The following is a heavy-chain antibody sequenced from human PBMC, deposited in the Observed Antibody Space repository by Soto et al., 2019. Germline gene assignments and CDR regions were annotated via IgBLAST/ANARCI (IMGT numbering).Heavy chain of an antibody. J-gene: IGHJ6*02. CDR3: ARYRHCSGGSCRYYSGLDV. CDR2: IIPMLGTT. CDR1: GGTFSSYA. Sequence: QVQLVQSGAEVKKPGSSVKVSCKASGGTFSSYASSWVRQAPGQGLEWMGGIIPMLGTTNYEQKFQWRVAIIADESTSPAYMERSSLGSEATAVYYCARYRHCSGGSCRYYSGLDVWGQGATVTVSS. D-gene: IGHD2-15*01. V-gene: IGHV1-69*11.